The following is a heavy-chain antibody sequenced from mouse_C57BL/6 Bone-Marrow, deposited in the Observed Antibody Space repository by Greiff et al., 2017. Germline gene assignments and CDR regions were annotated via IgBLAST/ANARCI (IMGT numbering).Heavy chain of an antibody. CDR2: IDPETGGT. V-gene: IGHV1-15*01. CDR1: GYTFTDYE. D-gene: IGHD2-1*01. Sequence: VQLQESGAELVRPGASVTLSCKASGYTFTDYEMHWVKQTPVHGLEWIGAIDPETGGTAYNQKFKGKAILTADKSSSTAYMELRSLTSEDSAVYYCTRGNGNYEGVDYWGQGTSVTVSS. J-gene: IGHJ4*01. CDR3: TRGNGNYEGVDY.